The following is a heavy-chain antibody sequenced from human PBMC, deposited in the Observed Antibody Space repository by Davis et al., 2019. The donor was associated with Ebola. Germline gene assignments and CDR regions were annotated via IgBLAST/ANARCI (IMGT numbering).Heavy chain of an antibody. Sequence: GGSLRLSCAASGFTFSSYSMSWVRQAPGKGLEWVANIKQDGSEKYYVDSVKGRFTISRDNAKNSLYLQMNSLRAEDTAVYYCAARYGDYAPIDYWGQGTLVTVSS. J-gene: IGHJ4*02. CDR1: GFTFSSYS. V-gene: IGHV3-7*01. CDR3: AARYGDYAPIDY. D-gene: IGHD4-17*01. CDR2: IKQDGSEK.